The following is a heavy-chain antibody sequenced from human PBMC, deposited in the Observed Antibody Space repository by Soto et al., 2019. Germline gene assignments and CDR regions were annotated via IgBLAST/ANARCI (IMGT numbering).Heavy chain of an antibody. CDR2: IYPGDSDT. Sequence: GESLKISCKGSGYSFTSYWIGWVRQMPGKGLEWMGIIYPGDSDTRYSPSFQGQVTISADKSISTAYLQWSSLKASDTAMYYCARRQHATAYYYYYGMDVWGQGTTVTVSS. J-gene: IGHJ6*02. CDR1: GYSFTSYW. CDR3: ARRQHATAYYYYYGMDV. V-gene: IGHV5-51*01.